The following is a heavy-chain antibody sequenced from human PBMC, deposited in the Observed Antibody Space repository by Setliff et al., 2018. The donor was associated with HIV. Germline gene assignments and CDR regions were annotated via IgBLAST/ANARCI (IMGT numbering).Heavy chain of an antibody. D-gene: IGHD3-22*01. J-gene: IGHJ3*02. Sequence: SETLSLTCTVSGGSISSYYWSWIRQPPGKGLEWIGYIYYSGSTNYNPSLKSRVTISVDMSKNQFSLKLNSVTAADTAVYHCARGDTYYHDRSGYVKSALDAFDIWGRGTMVTVSS. CDR2: IYYSGST. V-gene: IGHV4-59*08. CDR1: GGSISSYY. CDR3: ARGDTYYHDRSGYVKSALDAFDI.